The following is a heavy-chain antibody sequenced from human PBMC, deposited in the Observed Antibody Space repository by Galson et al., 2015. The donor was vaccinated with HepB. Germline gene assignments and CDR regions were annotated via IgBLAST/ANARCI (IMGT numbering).Heavy chain of an antibody. J-gene: IGHJ5*02. D-gene: IGHD2-15*01. Sequence: SVKVSCKASGYTFSSYSITWVRQAPGQGLEWVGWISPYNRDTNYARKLQGRVTMTTDTSTNTAYMELRSLRSDDTAVYYCARGALVVVVNATQNNWFDPWGQGTPVTVS. CDR3: ARGALVVVVNATQNNWFDP. CDR2: ISPYNRDT. V-gene: IGHV1-18*01. CDR1: GYTFSSYS.